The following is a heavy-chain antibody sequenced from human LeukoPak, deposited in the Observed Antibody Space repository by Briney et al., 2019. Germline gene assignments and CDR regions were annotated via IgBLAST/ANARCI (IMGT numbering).Heavy chain of an antibody. CDR1: GGSFSGYY. Sequence: SETLSLTCAVYGGSFSGYYWSWIRQPPGKGLEWIGEINHSGSTNYNPSLKSRVTISVDTSKNQFSLKLSSVTAADTAVYYCASLYSDDSSGYYSRRPFDYWGQGTLVTVSS. V-gene: IGHV4-34*01. CDR2: INHSGST. CDR3: ASLYSDDSSGYYSRRPFDY. D-gene: IGHD3-22*01. J-gene: IGHJ4*02.